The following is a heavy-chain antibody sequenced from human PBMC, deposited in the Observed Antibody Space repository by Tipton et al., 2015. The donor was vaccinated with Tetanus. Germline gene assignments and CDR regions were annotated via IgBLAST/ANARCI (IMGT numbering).Heavy chain of an antibody. CDR3: VRGVQLAHWYFDL. V-gene: IGHV4-31*03. CDR1: GDSVSNGGYY. Sequence: TLSLTCTVSGDSVSNGGYYWGWIRQFPGKGLEGIGYLYNSGRTNYNPSLKTRLTMSVDTSKNQFSLKLTSVTAADSALYYCVRGVQLAHWYFDLWGRGTLVRVSS. J-gene: IGHJ2*01. CDR2: LYNSGRT. D-gene: IGHD4/OR15-4a*01.